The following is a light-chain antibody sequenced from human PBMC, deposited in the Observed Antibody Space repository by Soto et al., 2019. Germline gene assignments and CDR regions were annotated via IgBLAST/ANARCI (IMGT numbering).Light chain of an antibody. CDR3: SSYTSSSSVV. CDR1: SRDVGGYNY. Sequence: QSALTQPDSVSGSPGQSITISCTGTSRDVGGYNYVSWYQQHPGKAPKLMIDDVSNRPSGVSNRFSGSKSGNTASLTISGLPAEDEADYYCSSYTSSSSVVFGGGTKLTVL. V-gene: IGLV2-14*01. J-gene: IGLJ2*01. CDR2: DVS.